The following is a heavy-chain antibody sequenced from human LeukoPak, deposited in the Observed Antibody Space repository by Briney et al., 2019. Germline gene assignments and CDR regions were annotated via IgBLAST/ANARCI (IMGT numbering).Heavy chain of an antibody. CDR3: ARVWSYYGSGSYIY. CDR1: GFTFSSYW. CDR2: IKQDGSEK. D-gene: IGHD3-10*01. J-gene: IGHJ4*02. Sequence: HPGGSLRLSCAASGFTFSSYWMSWVRQAPGKGLEWVANIKQDGSEKYYVDSVKGLFTISRDNAKNSLYLQMNSLRAEDTAVYYCARVWSYYGSGSYIYWGQGTLVTVSS. V-gene: IGHV3-7*01.